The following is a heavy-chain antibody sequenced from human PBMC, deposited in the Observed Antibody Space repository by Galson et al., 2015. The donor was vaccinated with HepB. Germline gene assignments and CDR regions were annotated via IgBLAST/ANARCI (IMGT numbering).Heavy chain of an antibody. CDR1: GYSFTTYA. J-gene: IGHJ6*02. CDR3: ARDLNGRWQRISYYYNYGMDV. CDR2: INTGNGNT. D-gene: IGHD4-23*01. V-gene: IGHV1-3*04. Sequence: SVKVSCKASGYSFTTYAIYWVRQAPGQRLEWMGWINTGNGNTRYSQKFQGRVTITRDTSASTAYMELRSLRSEDTAVYYCARDLNGRWQRISYYYNYGMDVWGQGTTVIVSS.